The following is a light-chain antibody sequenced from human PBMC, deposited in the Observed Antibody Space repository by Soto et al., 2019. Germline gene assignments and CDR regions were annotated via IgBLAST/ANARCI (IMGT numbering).Light chain of an antibody. CDR3: QAWDSSTAV. CDR2: QDN. Sequence: SYELTQPPSVSVSPGQTASITCSGDKLGEKYACWYQQKPGQSPVLVIYQDNKRPSGIPERISGPNSGNTATLTISGTQAMDEADYYCQAWDSSTAVFGGGTKLTVL. V-gene: IGLV3-1*01. CDR1: KLGEKY. J-gene: IGLJ2*01.